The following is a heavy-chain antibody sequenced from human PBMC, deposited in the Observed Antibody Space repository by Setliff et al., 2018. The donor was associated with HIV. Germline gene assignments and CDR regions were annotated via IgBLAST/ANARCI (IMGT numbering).Heavy chain of an antibody. Sequence: HPGGSLRLSCTASGFTFSGYSMNWVRQVPGKGLEWISYISSDSSPVYYADSVKGRFTISRDNAKNSLYLQMNSLRAEDTAVYYCARDQSPTYYYDSSNYHPYFDFWGQGTLVTVSS. CDR3: ARDQSPTYYYDSSNYHPYFDF. CDR1: GFTFSGYS. V-gene: IGHV3-48*01. J-gene: IGHJ4*02. D-gene: IGHD3-22*01. CDR2: ISSDSSPV.